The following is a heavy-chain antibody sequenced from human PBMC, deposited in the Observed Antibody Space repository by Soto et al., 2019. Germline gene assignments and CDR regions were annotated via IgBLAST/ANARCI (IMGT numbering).Heavy chain of an antibody. CDR3: ASKRYCSGGSCYDDY. J-gene: IGHJ4*02. D-gene: IGHD2-15*01. CDR2: ISYSGTT. Sequence: QLQLQESGPGLVKPSETLSLTCTVSGGSISSSDYYWGWIRQTPGKGLEWIGSISYSGTTYYNPSLKSRVTISVDTSKNQFSLKLSSVTAADTAVYYCASKRYCSGGSCYDDYWGQGTLVTVSS. V-gene: IGHV4-39*01. CDR1: GGSISSSDYY.